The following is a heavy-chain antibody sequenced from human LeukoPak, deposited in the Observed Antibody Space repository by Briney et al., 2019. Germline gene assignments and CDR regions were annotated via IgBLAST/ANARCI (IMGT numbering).Heavy chain of an antibody. CDR2: ISYDGSNK. CDR3: AMGVGGRYKEGIFDY. Sequence: GGSLRLSCAASGFTFSSYAVHWVRQAPGKGLEWVAVISYDGSNKYYADSVKGRFTISRDNSKNTLYLQMNSLRAEDTAVYYCAMGVGGRYKEGIFDYWGQGTLVTVPS. D-gene: IGHD1-26*01. CDR1: GFTFSSYA. J-gene: IGHJ4*02. V-gene: IGHV3-30-3*01.